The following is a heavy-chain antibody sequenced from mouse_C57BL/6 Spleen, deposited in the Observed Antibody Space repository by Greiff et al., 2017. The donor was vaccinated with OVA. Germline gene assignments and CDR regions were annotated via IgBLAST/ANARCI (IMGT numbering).Heavy chain of an antibody. Sequence: EVQLVESGGGLVKPGGSLKLSCAASGFTFSSYAMSWVRQTPEKRLEWVATISDGGSYTYYPDNVKGRFPITRDNAKNNLYLQMSHLKSEDTAMYCCARGGLRLLDYWGQGTTLTVSS. CDR3: ARGGLRLLDY. CDR2: ISDGGSYT. V-gene: IGHV5-4*01. J-gene: IGHJ2*01. D-gene: IGHD3-2*02. CDR1: GFTFSSYA.